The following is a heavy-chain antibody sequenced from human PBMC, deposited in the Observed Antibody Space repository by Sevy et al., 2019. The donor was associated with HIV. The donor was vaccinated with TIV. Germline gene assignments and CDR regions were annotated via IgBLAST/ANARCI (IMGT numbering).Heavy chain of an antibody. CDR1: GGSISNYY. V-gene: IGHV4-59*13. CDR2: IYYSGTA. CDR3: AREIIGYGSGRFFDY. Sequence: SETLSLTCTVSGGSISNYYWSWIRQPPGKGLEWIRYIYYSGTANYNPSLKSRVTISVDTSKNKFSLKRNSVTAADTAVYYWAREIIGYGSGRFFDYWGQGSLVSVSS. D-gene: IGHD3-10*01. J-gene: IGHJ4*02.